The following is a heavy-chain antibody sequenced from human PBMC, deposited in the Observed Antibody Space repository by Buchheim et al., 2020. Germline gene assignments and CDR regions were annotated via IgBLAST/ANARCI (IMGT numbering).Heavy chain of an antibody. CDR3: AREGGSAVAGGFQN. CDR1: GFMFSNYW. Sequence: EVQLVESGGGLVQSGGSLRLSCVASGFMFSNYWMSWVRQAPGKGLEWVANIKQDGSEKYYVDSVKGRLTISRDNAKKSVYLQMSSLRAEDTAVYYCAREGGSAVAGGFQNWGQGTL. J-gene: IGHJ1*01. CDR2: IKQDGSEK. V-gene: IGHV3-7*01. D-gene: IGHD6-19*01.